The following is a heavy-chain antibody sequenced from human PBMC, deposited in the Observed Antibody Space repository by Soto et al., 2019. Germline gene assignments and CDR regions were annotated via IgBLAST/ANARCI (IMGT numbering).Heavy chain of an antibody. Sequence: QVQLVQSGAEVKKPGASVKVSCKASGYTFTSYGISWVRQAPGQGLEWMGWISAYNGNTNYAQKLQGRVTMTTDTSTSTAYMELRSLRSDDTAVYYCVRDGDDYVWGSYRYPGLDYWGQGTLVTVSS. V-gene: IGHV1-18*01. CDR1: GYTFTSYG. J-gene: IGHJ4*02. CDR2: ISAYNGNT. D-gene: IGHD3-16*02. CDR3: VRDGDDYVWGSYRYPGLDY.